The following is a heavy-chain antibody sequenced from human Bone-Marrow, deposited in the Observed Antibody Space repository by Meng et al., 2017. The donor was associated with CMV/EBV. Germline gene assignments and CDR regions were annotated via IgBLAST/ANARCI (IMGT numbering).Heavy chain of an antibody. D-gene: IGHD1-14*01. CDR2: IHSGGNSA. CDR3: AQSPPGQRGFFDY. J-gene: IGHJ4*02. V-gene: IGHV3-23*03. Sequence: GGSLRVSCAASGLTFSLYAMNWVRQAPGKGLEWVAGIHSGGNSAFYVDPVRGRFTISRDESKSTLYLQMTGLRLDDTAVYYCAQSPPGQRGFFDYWGQGTLVTVSS. CDR1: GLTFSLYA.